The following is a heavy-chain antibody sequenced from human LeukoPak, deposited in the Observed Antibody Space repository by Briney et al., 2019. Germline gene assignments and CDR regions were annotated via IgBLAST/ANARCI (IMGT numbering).Heavy chain of an antibody. D-gene: IGHD1-1*01. Sequence: GGSLRPSCAASGFTFSSYSMNWVRQAPGKGLEWVSSISSSSTDIYYADSVKGRFTISRDNAKNSLNLQMNSLRAEDTAVYYCAREAWYNPFTVDYWGQGTLVTVSS. CDR3: AREAWYNPFTVDY. CDR2: ISSSSTDI. J-gene: IGHJ4*02. CDR1: GFTFSSYS. V-gene: IGHV3-21*01.